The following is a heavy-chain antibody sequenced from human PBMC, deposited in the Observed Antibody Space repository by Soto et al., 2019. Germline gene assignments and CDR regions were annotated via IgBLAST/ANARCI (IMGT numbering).Heavy chain of an antibody. V-gene: IGHV1-3*01. Sequence: QVHLVQSGAEVQKPGASVRISCPASGYAFTTSAIHWVRQAPGQSLEWMGWINPATGDTKYSQNVRGRVTFALDTSATTAYMDLRSLASHDTAVYYCARAAGRSKLLPYYFDPWGQGTLVTVSS. CDR2: INPATGDT. J-gene: IGHJ5*02. CDR3: ARAAGRSKLLPYYFDP. CDR1: GYAFTTSA. D-gene: IGHD3-10*01.